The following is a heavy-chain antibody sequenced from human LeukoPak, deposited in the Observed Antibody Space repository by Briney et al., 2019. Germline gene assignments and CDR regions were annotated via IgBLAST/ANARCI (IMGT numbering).Heavy chain of an antibody. V-gene: IGHV3-23*01. CDR1: GFTFSSYG. CDR2: IRGSDGTT. CDR3: AKQGYDSGWFDY. J-gene: IGHJ4*02. D-gene: IGHD6-19*01. Sequence: PGRSLRLSCAASGFTFSSYGMHWVRQAPGKGLEWVSGIRGSDGTTYYADSVKGRFTISRDNSKNTLYLQMNSLRGEDTAVYYCAKQGYDSGWFDYWGQGTRVTVSS.